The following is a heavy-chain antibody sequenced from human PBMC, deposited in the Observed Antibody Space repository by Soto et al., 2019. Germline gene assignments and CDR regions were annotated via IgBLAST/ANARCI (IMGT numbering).Heavy chain of an antibody. CDR1: GFTFSDHY. Sequence: EVQLVESGGGLVQPGGSQRLSCAASGFTFSDHYMDWVRQAPGKGLEWVGRIRNKANSYTTDYAASVKGRFTISRDDSMDSLYLRMNSLKTEDTAIYYCARDSGKGAYFDYWGHGTLATVSS. CDR3: ARDSGKGAYFDY. CDR2: IRNKANSYTT. D-gene: IGHD1-26*01. V-gene: IGHV3-72*01. J-gene: IGHJ4*01.